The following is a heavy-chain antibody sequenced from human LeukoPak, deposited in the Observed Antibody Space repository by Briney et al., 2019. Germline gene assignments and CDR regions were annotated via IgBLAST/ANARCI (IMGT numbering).Heavy chain of an antibody. V-gene: IGHV1-46*01. Sequence: ASVKVSCKASGYTFTNYYLHWVRQAPGQGLEWMGIINPSGGSPNYAQKFQGRVTMTRDTSTSTVYMELSSLRSEDTAVYFCARDQGLTGYFDYWGQGTLVTVSS. CDR1: GYTFTNYY. J-gene: IGHJ4*02. CDR2: INPSGGSP. D-gene: IGHD3-9*01. CDR3: ARDQGLTGYFDY.